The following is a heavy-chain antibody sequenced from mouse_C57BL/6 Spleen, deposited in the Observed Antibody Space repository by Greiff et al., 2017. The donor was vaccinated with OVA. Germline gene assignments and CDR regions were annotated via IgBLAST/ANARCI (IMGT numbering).Heavy chain of an antibody. CDR1: GYSITSGYY. Sequence: VQLKESGPGLVKPSQSLSLTCSVTGYSITSGYYWNWIRQFPGNKLEWMGYISYDGSNNYNPSLKNRISITRDTSKNQFFLKLNSVTTEDTATYYCAREGTGTGFAYWGQGTLVTVSA. CDR2: ISYDGSN. D-gene: IGHD4-1*01. J-gene: IGHJ3*01. V-gene: IGHV3-6*01. CDR3: AREGTGTGFAY.